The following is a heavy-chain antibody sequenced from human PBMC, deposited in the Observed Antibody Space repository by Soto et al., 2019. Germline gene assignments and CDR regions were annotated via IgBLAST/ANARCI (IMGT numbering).Heavy chain of an antibody. CDR1: GGTFSSYA. Sequence: SVKVSCKASGGTFSSYAISWVRQAPGQGLEWMGGIIPIFGTANYAQKFQGRVTITADESTSTAYMELSSLRSEDTAVYYCARGGPPYYDFWSGSTTYFDYWGQGTLVTVSS. CDR2: IIPIFGTA. V-gene: IGHV1-69*13. CDR3: ARGGPPYYDFWSGSTTYFDY. J-gene: IGHJ4*02. D-gene: IGHD3-3*01.